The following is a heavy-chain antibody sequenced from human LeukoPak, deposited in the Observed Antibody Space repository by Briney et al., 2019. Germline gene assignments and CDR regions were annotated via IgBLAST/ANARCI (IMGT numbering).Heavy chain of an antibody. CDR1: GFTFSSYS. J-gene: IGHJ4*02. V-gene: IGHV3-21*01. D-gene: IGHD3-9*01. Sequence: GGSLRLSCAASGFTFSSYSMNWVRQAPAKGLEWVSSISSSSSYIYYADSVKGRFTISRDNAKNSLYLQMNSLRAEDTAVYYCARDEYDILTGYLLKYWGQGTLVTVSS. CDR3: ARDEYDILTGYLLKY. CDR2: ISSSSSYI.